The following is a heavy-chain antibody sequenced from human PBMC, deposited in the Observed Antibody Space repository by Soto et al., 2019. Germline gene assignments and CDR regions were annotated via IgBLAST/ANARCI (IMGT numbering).Heavy chain of an antibody. CDR2: INAGNGNT. Sequence: ASVKVSCKASGYTFTSYAMHGVRQAPGQRLEWMGWINAGNGNTKYSQKFQGRVTITRDTSASTAYMELSSLRSEDTAVYYCARVGVATLYAFDIWGQGTMVTVSS. V-gene: IGHV1-3*01. D-gene: IGHD5-12*01. J-gene: IGHJ3*02. CDR1: GYTFTSYA. CDR3: ARVGVATLYAFDI.